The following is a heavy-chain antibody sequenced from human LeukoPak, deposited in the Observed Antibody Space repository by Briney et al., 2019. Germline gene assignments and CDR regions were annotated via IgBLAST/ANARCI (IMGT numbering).Heavy chain of an antibody. CDR1: GGTFSSYA. V-gene: IGHV1-69*05. CDR2: IIPIFGTA. J-gene: IGHJ5*02. D-gene: IGHD3-3*01. CDR3: ARHRREGVNWFDP. Sequence: ASVKVSCKASGGTFSSYAISWVRQAPGQGLEWMGGIIPIFGTANYAQKFQGRVTITTDESTSTAYMELSSLRSEDTAVYYCARHRREGVNWFDPWSQGTLVTVSS.